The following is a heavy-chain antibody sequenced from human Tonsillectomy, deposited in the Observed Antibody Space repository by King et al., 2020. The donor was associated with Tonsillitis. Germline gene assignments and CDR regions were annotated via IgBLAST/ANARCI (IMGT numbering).Heavy chain of an antibody. CDR3: ARGNGGEDI. CDR1: GFTFTSYT. Sequence: VQLVESGGGLVKPGGSLRLSCAASGFTFTSYTMKWVRQAPGKGLEWVSSIGRHISYIHSADSVQGRFTISRDDAKSSLYLQMDSLRADDTAVYYCARGNGGEDIWGQGTVVTVSS. V-gene: IGHV3-21*01. CDR2: IGRHISYI. D-gene: IGHD3-10*01. J-gene: IGHJ3*02.